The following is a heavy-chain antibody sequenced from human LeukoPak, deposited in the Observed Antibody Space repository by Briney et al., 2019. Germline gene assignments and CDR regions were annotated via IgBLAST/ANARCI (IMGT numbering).Heavy chain of an antibody. V-gene: IGHV3-30*02. D-gene: IGHD3/OR15-3a*01. CDR2: IRYDGSNM. Sequence: GGSLRLSCAASGFLVSSCGMHWVRQAPGKGLEWVAFIRYDGSNMYYADSVKGRFTISRDNSKNTLYLQMNSLRAEDTAVYYCAKDVRLFWTPFYHFDYWGQGTLVTVSS. J-gene: IGHJ4*02. CDR1: GFLVSSCG. CDR3: AKDVRLFWTPFYHFDY.